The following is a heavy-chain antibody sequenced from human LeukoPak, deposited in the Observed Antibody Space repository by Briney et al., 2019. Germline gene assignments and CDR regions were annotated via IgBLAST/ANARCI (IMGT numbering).Heavy chain of an antibody. CDR2: IIPIFGTA. Sequence: ASVKVSCKASGGTFSNYAISWVRQAPGQGLEWMGGIIPIFGTANYAQKFQGRVTITADESTSTAYMELSSLRSEDTAVYYCAREGAVYYDSSGYFDYWGQGTLVTVSS. CDR1: GGTFSNYA. V-gene: IGHV1-69*13. J-gene: IGHJ4*02. CDR3: AREGAVYYDSSGYFDY. D-gene: IGHD3-22*01.